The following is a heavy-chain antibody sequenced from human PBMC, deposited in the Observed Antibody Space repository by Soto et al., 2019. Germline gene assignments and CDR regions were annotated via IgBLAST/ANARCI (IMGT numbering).Heavy chain of an antibody. D-gene: IGHD2-2*01. CDR1: GFTFSSYG. V-gene: IGHV3-30*18. CDR2: ISYDGSNK. CDR3: AKALLYCSSTSCYRTYYYGMDV. J-gene: IGHJ6*02. Sequence: GGSLRLSCAASGFTFSSYGMHWVRQAPGKGLEWVAVISYDGSNKYYADSVKGRFTISRDNSKNTLYLQMNSLRAEDTAVYYCAKALLYCSSTSCYRTYYYGMDVWGQGTTVTVSS.